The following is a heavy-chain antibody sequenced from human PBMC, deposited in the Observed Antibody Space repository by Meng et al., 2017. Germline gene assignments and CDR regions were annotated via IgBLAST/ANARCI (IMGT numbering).Heavy chain of an antibody. Sequence: QVQLVHSGSSVKKPGASVKVSCKASGYTFTSYAMNWVRQAPGQGLEWMGWINTNTGNPTYAQGFTGRFVFSLDTSVSTAYLQISSLKAEDTAVYYCARMGIAVAGTLGWEDYWGQGTLVTVSS. CDR3: ARMGIAVAGTLGWEDY. V-gene: IGHV7-4-1*02. D-gene: IGHD6-19*01. J-gene: IGHJ4*02. CDR2: INTNTGNP. CDR1: GYTFTSYA.